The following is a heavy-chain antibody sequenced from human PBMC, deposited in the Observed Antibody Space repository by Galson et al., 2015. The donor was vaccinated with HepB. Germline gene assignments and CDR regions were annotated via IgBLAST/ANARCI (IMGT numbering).Heavy chain of an antibody. Sequence: SLRLSCAASGFIFSNYGMNWVRQAPGKGLEWVSFISSSSSYIYYADSVKGRFSISRDNAKNSLSLQMNSLRAEDTAIYYCARDARYSSSLLDYWGQGTLVTVSS. J-gene: IGHJ4*02. CDR2: ISSSSSYI. D-gene: IGHD6-13*01. V-gene: IGHV3-21*01. CDR1: GFIFSNYG. CDR3: ARDARYSSSLLDY.